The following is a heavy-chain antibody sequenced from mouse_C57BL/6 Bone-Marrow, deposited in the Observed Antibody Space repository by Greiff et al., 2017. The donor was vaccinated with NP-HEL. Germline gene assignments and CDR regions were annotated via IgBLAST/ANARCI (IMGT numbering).Heavy chain of an antibody. D-gene: IGHD2-3*01. Sequence: QVQLKQPGAELVKPGASVKVSCKASGYTFTSYWMHWVKQRPGQGLEWIGRIHPSDSDTNYNQKFKGKATLTVDKSSSTAYMQLSSLTSEDSAVYYCATIYDGYYVRFDYWGQGTTLTVSS. V-gene: IGHV1-74*01. CDR3: ATIYDGYYVRFDY. CDR1: GYTFTSYW. CDR2: IHPSDSDT. J-gene: IGHJ2*01.